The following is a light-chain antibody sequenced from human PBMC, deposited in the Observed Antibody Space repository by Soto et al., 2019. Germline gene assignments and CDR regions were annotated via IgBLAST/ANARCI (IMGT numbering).Light chain of an antibody. CDR1: GSDIAVYNY. CDR3: SSYAGSNSLV. Sequence: QSALTQPPSAPGSPGQSVTISCAGTGSDIAVYNYVSWYQQHPGKAPKLIIFEVSKRPSGVPDRFSGSKSGNTASLTVSGLQADDEADYYCSSYAGSNSLVFGGGTKLTVL. J-gene: IGLJ3*02. CDR2: EVS. V-gene: IGLV2-8*01.